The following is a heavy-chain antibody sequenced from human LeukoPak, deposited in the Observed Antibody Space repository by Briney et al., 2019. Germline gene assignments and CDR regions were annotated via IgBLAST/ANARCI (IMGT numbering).Heavy chain of an antibody. D-gene: IGHD3-10*01. V-gene: IGHV3-30*02. J-gene: IGHJ4*02. Sequence: PGGSLRLSCAASGFTLSSYGMHWVRQAPGKGLEWVAFIRYDGSNKYYADSVKGRFTISRDNSKNTLYLQMNSLRAEDTAVYYCAKDGGSGSYSPDYWGQGTLVTVSS. CDR3: AKDGGSGSYSPDY. CDR2: IRYDGSNK. CDR1: GFTLSSYG.